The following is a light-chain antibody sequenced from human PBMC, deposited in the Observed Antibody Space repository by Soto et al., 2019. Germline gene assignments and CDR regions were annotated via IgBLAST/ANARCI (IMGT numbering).Light chain of an antibody. J-gene: IGKJ2*01. CDR1: QSNSSE. CDR2: DAS. V-gene: IGKV1-5*01. Sequence: DIQMTQSPSTLSASVGDRVSITCRASQSNSSELAWYQQRSGRAPRLLIYDASTLESGVPLRFSGSGSGTEFTLTISSLQPDDVATYYCQQYNSYLYTFGQGTKLEIK. CDR3: QQYNSYLYT.